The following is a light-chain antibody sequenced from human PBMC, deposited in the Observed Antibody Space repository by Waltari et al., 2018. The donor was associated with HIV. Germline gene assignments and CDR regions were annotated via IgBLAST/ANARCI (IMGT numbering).Light chain of an antibody. V-gene: IGKV3-20*01. CDR3: HQYATSPLT. CDR1: QSVSSTY. CDR2: DIS. Sequence: EIVLTQSSGSLSLSPGERATLSCRASQSVSSTYLAWYHQRPGQAPRLVMYDISTRATDIPDRFSGSGSGTDFTLTISRLEPEDFAVYYCHQYATSPLTFGGGTKVEIK. J-gene: IGKJ4*01.